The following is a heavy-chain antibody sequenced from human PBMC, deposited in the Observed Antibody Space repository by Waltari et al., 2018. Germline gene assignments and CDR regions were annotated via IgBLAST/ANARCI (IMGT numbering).Heavy chain of an antibody. CDR1: GFPFSSYG. D-gene: IGHD5-12*01. V-gene: IGHV3-30*18. J-gene: IGHJ3*02. CDR2: IWYDGSNK. CDR3: AKDRRDGYNSLPDAFDI. Sequence: QVQLVESGGGVVQPGRSLRLSCAASGFPFSSYGMHWVRQAPGKGLEWVAVIWYDGSNKYYADSVKGRFTISRDNSKNTLYLQMNSLRAEDTAMYYCAKDRRDGYNSLPDAFDIWGQGTMVTVSS.